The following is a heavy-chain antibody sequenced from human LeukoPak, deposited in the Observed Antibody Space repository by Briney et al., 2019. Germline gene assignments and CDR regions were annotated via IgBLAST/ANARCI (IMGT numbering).Heavy chain of an antibody. CDR3: ARGSRFLERLFEY. CDR2: ISWNSGSI. J-gene: IGHJ4*02. CDR1: GFTFDDYA. Sequence: GGSLRLSCAASGFTFDDYAMHWVRQAPGKGLEWVSGISWNSGSIGYADPVKGRFTISGDNAENSLYLQMNSLRAEDMALYYCARGSRFLERLFEYRGQGTVVTVSS. D-gene: IGHD3-3*01. V-gene: IGHV3-9*03.